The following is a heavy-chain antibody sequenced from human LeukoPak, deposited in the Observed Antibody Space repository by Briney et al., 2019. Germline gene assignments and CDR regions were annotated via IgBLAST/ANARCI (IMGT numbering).Heavy chain of an antibody. CDR1: GFTFSSYA. J-gene: IGHJ4*02. D-gene: IGHD3-22*01. Sequence: GGSLRLSCATSGFTFSSYAMSWVRQAPGKGLEWVSAISGSGGSTYYADSVKGRFTNSRDNSKNTLYLQMNSLRAEDTAVYYCAKSAGEVVVITYFDYWGQGTLVTVSS. CDR3: AKSAGEVVVITYFDY. V-gene: IGHV3-23*01. CDR2: ISGSGGST.